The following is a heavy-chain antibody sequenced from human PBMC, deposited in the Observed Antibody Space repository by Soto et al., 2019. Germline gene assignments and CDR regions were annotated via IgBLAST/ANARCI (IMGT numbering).Heavy chain of an antibody. CDR1: GYSFTSYW. CDR2: IYPGDSDT. Sequence: GEALKISCQGSGYSFTSYWIGWVRQVPGKGLEGMGIIYPGDSDTRYSPSFQGQVTISADKSISTAYLQWSSLKASDTAMYYCARSYDSSGYYPTHHWGQGTLVNVS. V-gene: IGHV5-51*01. D-gene: IGHD3-22*01. J-gene: IGHJ4*02. CDR3: ARSYDSSGYYPTHH.